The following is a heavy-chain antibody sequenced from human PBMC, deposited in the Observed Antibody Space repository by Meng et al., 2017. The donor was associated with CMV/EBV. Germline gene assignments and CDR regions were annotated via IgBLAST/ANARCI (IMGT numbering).Heavy chain of an antibody. J-gene: IGHJ6*02. D-gene: IGHD2-2*02. V-gene: IGHV1-2*02. CDR2: INPNSGGT. Sequence: ASVKVSCKASGYPFTGYYVHWVRQAPGQGLEWMGWINPNSGGTNYAQKFQGRVTMTRDTSISTAYMELSRLRSDDTAVYYCARVDIVVVPAAIGGYGMDVWGQGTTVTVSS. CDR3: ARVDIVVVPAAIGGYGMDV. CDR1: GYPFTGYY.